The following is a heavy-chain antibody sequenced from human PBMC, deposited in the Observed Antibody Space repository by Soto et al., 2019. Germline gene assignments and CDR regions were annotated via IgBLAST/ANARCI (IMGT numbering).Heavy chain of an antibody. CDR2: IYYSGST. D-gene: IGHD6-13*01. V-gene: IGHV4-31*03. J-gene: IGHJ6*02. CDR3: ARDKLQLVANYYYYYGMDV. CDR1: GGSISSGGYY. Sequence: SETLSLTCTVSGGSISSGGYYWSWIRQHPGKGLEWIGYIYYSGSTYYNPSLKSRVTISVGTSKNQFSLKLSSVTAADTAVYYCARDKLQLVANYYYYYGMDVWGQGTTVT.